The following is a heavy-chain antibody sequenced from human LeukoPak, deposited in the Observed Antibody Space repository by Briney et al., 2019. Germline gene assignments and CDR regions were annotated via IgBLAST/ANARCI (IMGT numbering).Heavy chain of an antibody. V-gene: IGHV3-33*06. CDR3: AKADNGTYYYYMDV. D-gene: IGHD1-26*01. Sequence: GGSLRLSCAASGFTFSSYGMHWVRQAPGKGLEWVAVIWYDGSNKYYADSVKGRFTISRDNSKNTLYLQMNSLRAEDTAVYYCAKADNGTYYYYMDVWGTGTTVTVSS. CDR1: GFTFSSYG. CDR2: IWYDGSNK. J-gene: IGHJ6*03.